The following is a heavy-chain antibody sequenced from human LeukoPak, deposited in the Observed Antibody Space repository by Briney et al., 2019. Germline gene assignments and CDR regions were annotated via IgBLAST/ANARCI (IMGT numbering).Heavy chain of an antibody. CDR2: INWNGGST. J-gene: IGHJ4*02. V-gene: IGHV3-20*04. D-gene: IGHD3-10*01. Sequence: GGSLRLSCAASGFTFDDYGMSWVRQAPGKGLEWVSGINWNGGSTGYADSVKGRFTISRDNSKNTLHLQMNSLRAEDTAVYYCAKEGIDKYYFDYWGQGTLVTVSS. CDR1: GFTFDDYG. CDR3: AKEGIDKYYFDY.